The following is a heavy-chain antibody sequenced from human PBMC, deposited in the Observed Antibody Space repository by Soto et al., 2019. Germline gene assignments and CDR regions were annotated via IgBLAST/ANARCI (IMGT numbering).Heavy chain of an antibody. CDR3: AHRRRYYDSSVYYWKAFDI. CDR1: GFSLSTSGVG. CDR2: IYWDDDK. V-gene: IGHV2-5*02. D-gene: IGHD3-22*01. J-gene: IGHJ3*02. Sequence: SGPTLVKPTQTLTLTCTFSGFSLSTSGVGVGWIRQPPGKALEWLALIYWDDDKRYSPSLKSKLTITKDTSKNQVVLTMTNMDPVDTATYYCAHRRRYYDSSVYYWKAFDIWGQGTMVTVSS.